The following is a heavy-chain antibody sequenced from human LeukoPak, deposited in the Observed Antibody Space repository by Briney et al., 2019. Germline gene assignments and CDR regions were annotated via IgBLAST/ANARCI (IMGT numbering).Heavy chain of an antibody. CDR3: ARSDSSSWAQTFDY. J-gene: IGHJ4*02. CDR1: GFTFSSYS. V-gene: IGHV3-21*01. D-gene: IGHD6-13*01. CDR2: ISSSSSYI. Sequence: GGSLRLSCAASGFTFSSYSMTWVRQAPGKGLEWVSSISSSSSYIYYADSVKGRFTISRDNAKNSLYLQMNSLRAEDTAVYYCARSDSSSWAQTFDYWGQGTLVTVSS.